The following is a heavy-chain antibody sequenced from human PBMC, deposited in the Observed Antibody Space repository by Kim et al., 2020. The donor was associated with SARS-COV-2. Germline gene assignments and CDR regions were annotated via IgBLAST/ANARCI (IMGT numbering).Heavy chain of an antibody. D-gene: IGHD5-18*01. V-gene: IGHV4-34*01. Sequence: SETLSLTCAVHGGSFSTYYWSWIRQPPGKGLEWIGEINDSGSTNYNPSLKSRVTISVDTSKNQFSLKLSSVTAADTAVYYCARGVRYSYGYRGRFDYWG. CDR2: INDSGST. J-gene: IGHJ4*01. CDR1: GGSFSTYY. CDR3: ARGVRYSYGYRGRFDY.